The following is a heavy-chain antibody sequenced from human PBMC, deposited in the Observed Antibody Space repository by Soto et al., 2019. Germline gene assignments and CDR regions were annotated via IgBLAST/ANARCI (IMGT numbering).Heavy chain of an antibody. J-gene: IGHJ4*02. D-gene: IGHD6-13*01. CDR1: GGSFSGYD. CDR3: ARAYSSRPDARDFDY. V-gene: IGHV4-34*01. Sequence: XETLSVSLAVYGGSFSGYDWSWIRQPPGKGLDWIGEINHSGSTNYNPSLKSRVTISVDTSKNQFSLKLSSVTAADTAVYYCARAYSSRPDARDFDYWGQGTLVTVSS. CDR2: INHSGST.